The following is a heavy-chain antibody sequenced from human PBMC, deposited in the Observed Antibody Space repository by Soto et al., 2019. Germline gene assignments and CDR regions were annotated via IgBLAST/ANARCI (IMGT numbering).Heavy chain of an antibody. D-gene: IGHD3-10*01. CDR3: AKALYGGFTQ. CDR1: GFTFSVYA. CDR2: ISGSGDST. J-gene: IGHJ4*02. Sequence: EVRLLESGGGLVQPGGSLRLSCAASGFTFSVYAMSWVRQAPGKGLEWVSGISGSGDSTHYADSVKGRFTVSRDNSKSIPYLQPNRRRCDDTAIYYCAKALYGGFTQWGQGTLVTVSS. V-gene: IGHV3-23*01.